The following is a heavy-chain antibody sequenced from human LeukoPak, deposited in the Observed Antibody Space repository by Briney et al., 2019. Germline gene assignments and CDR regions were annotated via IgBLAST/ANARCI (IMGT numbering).Heavy chain of an antibody. CDR2: INPNSGGT. CDR1: GYTFTGYY. Sequence: VASVKVSCKGSGYTFTGYYMHWVRQAPGQGLEWMGWINPNSGGTNYAQKFQGRVTMTRDTSISTAYMELSRLRSDDTAVYYCARDTTYSSGLGFDPWGQGTLVTVSS. D-gene: IGHD6-19*01. V-gene: IGHV1-2*02. CDR3: ARDTTYSSGLGFDP. J-gene: IGHJ5*02.